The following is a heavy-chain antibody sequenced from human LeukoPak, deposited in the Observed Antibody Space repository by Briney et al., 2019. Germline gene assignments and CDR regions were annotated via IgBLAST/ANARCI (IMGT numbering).Heavy chain of an antibody. D-gene: IGHD5-18*01. CDR2: IRYDGTSK. Sequence: PGGSLRLSCATSGFPFRAYGIHWVRQAAGKGLEWVAFIRYDGTSKYNIDSVKGRFSISRDTSMNTVSLQMNSLRDEDTAVYYCAKEDKGYSFGFDAFDTWGQGTMVTVSA. CDR1: GFPFRAYG. J-gene: IGHJ3*02. CDR3: AKEDKGYSFGFDAFDT. V-gene: IGHV3-30*02.